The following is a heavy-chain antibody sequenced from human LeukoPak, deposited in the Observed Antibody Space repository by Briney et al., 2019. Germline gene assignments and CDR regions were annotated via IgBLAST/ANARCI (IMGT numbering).Heavy chain of an antibody. CDR3: ATAYGGKSCHLNA. J-gene: IGHJ5*02. D-gene: IGHD2-21*01. Sequence: ASVKVSCKTSGYSFTAYYIHWERQAPGQGLEWMGWIIPDSGGTKYGQKFQGRVTMTRDTSIRTAYMELNNLRYDDTAVYYCATAYGGKSCHLNAWGQGTLVTVSS. CDR1: GYSFTAYY. CDR2: IIPDSGGT. V-gene: IGHV1-2*02.